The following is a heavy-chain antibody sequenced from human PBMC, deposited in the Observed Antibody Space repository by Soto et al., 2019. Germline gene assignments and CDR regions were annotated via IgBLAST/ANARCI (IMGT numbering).Heavy chain of an antibody. D-gene: IGHD3-9*01. Sequence: EVQLVQSGGALVQPGGSLRLSCAASGFTPSRLSMNWVRQAPGKGLEWISYINSAGSIIYYADSVKGRFTISRDNAKNSRCRQMNGLRAEDTAVYYCATGTDFGSLDNRTHALDIWSQGTMVTVSS. CDR1: GFTPSRLS. CDR2: INSAGSII. CDR3: ATGTDFGSLDNRTHALDI. J-gene: IGHJ3*02. V-gene: IGHV3-48*01.